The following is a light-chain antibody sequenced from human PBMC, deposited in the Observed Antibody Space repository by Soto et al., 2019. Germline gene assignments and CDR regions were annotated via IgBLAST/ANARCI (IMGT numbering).Light chain of an antibody. J-gene: IGKJ1*01. CDR3: HQYDSYPRT. Sequence: IQMTQSPSTLSASLGDRVTMTCRASQSLDRDYLAWYQQKPGKAPNLLIYKASTLGSGVPSRFSGGGSGTAFTLTISSLQPDDFATYYCHQYDSYPRTFGQGTKVDLK. CDR2: KAS. V-gene: IGKV1-5*03. CDR1: QSLDRDY.